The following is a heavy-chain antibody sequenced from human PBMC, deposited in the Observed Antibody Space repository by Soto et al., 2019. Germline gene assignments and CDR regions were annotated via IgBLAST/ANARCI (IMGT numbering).Heavy chain of an antibody. V-gene: IGHV3-15*07. CDR3: ATDSYYSISD. J-gene: IGHJ4*02. Sequence: EVQLVQSGGGLVTPGGSLRLSCAASGFSFGHTWMNWVRQVPGKGLQWVGHIKSKKDGGTANYAAPVQGRVTISRDDSENTCYLKMDNLKTEDTAVYYCATDSYYSISDWGQRALVTVSS. CDR1: GFSFGHTW. D-gene: IGHD1-26*01. CDR2: IKSKKDGGTA.